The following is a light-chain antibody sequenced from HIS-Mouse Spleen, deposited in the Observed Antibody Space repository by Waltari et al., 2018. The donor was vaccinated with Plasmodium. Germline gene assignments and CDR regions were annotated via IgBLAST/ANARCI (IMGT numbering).Light chain of an antibody. CDR3: QQYDNLPMYT. CDR1: QDISNY. Sequence: DIQMTQSPSSLSASVGDRVTLTCQASQDISNYLNWYKQKPGKAPKLLIYDASNLETGVPSRFSGSGSGTDFTFTISSLQPEDIATYYCQQYDNLPMYTFGQGTKLEIK. V-gene: IGKV1-33*01. CDR2: DAS. J-gene: IGKJ2*01.